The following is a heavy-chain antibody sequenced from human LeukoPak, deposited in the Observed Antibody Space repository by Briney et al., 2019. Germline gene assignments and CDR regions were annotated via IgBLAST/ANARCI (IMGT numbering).Heavy chain of an antibody. CDR3: ARDSIVVVTALDY. Sequence: SVKVSCKASGGTFSSYAISWVRQAPGQGLEWMGRIIPILGIANYAQKFQGRVTITADKSTSTAYMELSSLRSEDTAVYYCARDSIVVVTALDYWGQGTLVTV. CDR1: GGTFSSYA. CDR2: IIPILGIA. D-gene: IGHD2-21*02. V-gene: IGHV1-69*04. J-gene: IGHJ4*02.